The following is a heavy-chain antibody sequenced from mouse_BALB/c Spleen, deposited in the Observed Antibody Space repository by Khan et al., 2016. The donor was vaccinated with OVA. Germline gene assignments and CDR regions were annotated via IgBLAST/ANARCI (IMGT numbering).Heavy chain of an antibody. D-gene: IGHD2-12*01. Sequence: EVELVESGGGLVQPGGSRKLSCTASGFTFSSFGMHWVRQAPEKGLEWVAYIGSDSSTIYYADTVKGRFTISRDNPKNTLLLQLTSLRSEDTAMYYCASSRYWAWFDSWGQGTLVTVSA. CDR1: GFTFSSFG. J-gene: IGHJ3*01. CDR3: ASSRYWAWFDS. V-gene: IGHV5-17*02. CDR2: IGSDSSTI.